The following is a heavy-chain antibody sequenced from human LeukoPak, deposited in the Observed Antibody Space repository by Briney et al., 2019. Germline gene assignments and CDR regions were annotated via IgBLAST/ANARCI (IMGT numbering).Heavy chain of an antibody. Sequence: ASVKVSCKASGYTFTSYGISWVRQAPGQGLEWMGWISAYNGNTNYAQKLQGRVTMTTDTSTSTAYMELRSLGSDDTAVYYCARDNTDSSSWYTDFDYWGQGTLVTVSS. CDR3: ARDNTDSSSWYTDFDY. J-gene: IGHJ4*02. CDR1: GYTFTSYG. V-gene: IGHV1-18*01. CDR2: ISAYNGNT. D-gene: IGHD6-13*01.